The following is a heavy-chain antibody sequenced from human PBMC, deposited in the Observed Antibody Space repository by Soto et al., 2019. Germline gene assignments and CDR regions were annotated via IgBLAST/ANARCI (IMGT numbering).Heavy chain of an antibody. J-gene: IGHJ5*02. CDR1: GYSFTNYW. Sequence: GESLKISCKGSGYSFTNYWIAWVRQMPGKGLEWMGIIYPGDSDTRYSPSFQGQVTISADKSISTAYLQWSSLKASDTAMYYCARLSVNIIREVKNWWFDPWGQGTLVTVSS. CDR3: ARLSVNIIREVKNWWFDP. V-gene: IGHV5-51*01. CDR2: IYPGDSDT. D-gene: IGHD3-10*01.